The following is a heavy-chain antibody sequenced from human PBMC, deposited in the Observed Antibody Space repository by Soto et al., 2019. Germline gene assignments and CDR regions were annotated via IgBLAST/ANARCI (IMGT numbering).Heavy chain of an antibody. V-gene: IGHV4-61*01. D-gene: IGHD1-26*01. CDR1: GDSVGNGPYY. J-gene: IGHJ6*02. Sequence: QVRLQESGPGLVKPSETLSLSCLVSGDSVGNGPYYWSWIRQSPGEGLEWIAYIHYSGSTNVNPSLGSRVNISIDMSKNQFFLELRSVTAADAAVYFCARVGSSCHSGGCYYYYGLGVWGQGTTVAISS. CDR3: ARVGSSCHSGGCYYYYGLGV. CDR2: IHYSGST.